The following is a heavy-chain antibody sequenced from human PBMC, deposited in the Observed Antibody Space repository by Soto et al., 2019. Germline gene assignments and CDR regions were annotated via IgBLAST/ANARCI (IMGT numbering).Heavy chain of an antibody. CDR1: GFSFSSFW. Sequence: EVQLVESGGGLVQPGGSLRLSCAASGFSFSSFWMTWVRRAPGKGLEWVANIEADGSRKNYMDSVKGRFIISRDNAKRSLYLQMNRLRVEDTAVYYCARDGNNRDSSGQCYYDVFDMWGQGTMVTVSS. CDR3: ARDGNNRDSSGQCYYDVFDM. CDR2: IEADGSRK. J-gene: IGHJ3*02. V-gene: IGHV3-7*01. D-gene: IGHD3-22*01.